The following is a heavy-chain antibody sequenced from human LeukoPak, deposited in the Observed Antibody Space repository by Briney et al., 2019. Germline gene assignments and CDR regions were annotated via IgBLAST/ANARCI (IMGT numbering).Heavy chain of an antibody. D-gene: IGHD3-9*01. CDR1: GFTFSTYW. CDR2: IRPEGTTT. Sequence: GGSLSLSCAASGFTFSTYWMHWVRQAPGKGLVWVSRIRPEGTTTAYADSVKGRFTISRDNAKNTLFLQMNSLSAEDTAVYYCARDLDWILFDYWGQGTLVTVSS. V-gene: IGHV3-74*03. J-gene: IGHJ4*02. CDR3: ARDLDWILFDY.